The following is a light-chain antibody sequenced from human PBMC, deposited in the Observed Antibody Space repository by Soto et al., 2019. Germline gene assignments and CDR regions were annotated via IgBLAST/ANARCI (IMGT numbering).Light chain of an antibody. J-gene: IGKJ1*01. CDR3: QQYNSFSQWT. CDR2: KAS. V-gene: IGKV1-5*03. Sequence: DIQLTQSPSTLSASVGDRVTIACRASQSVRTWLAWYQQKPGKAPKLLIYKASTLESGVPSRFSGSGSETEFTLTISSLQPDDFAIYYCQQYNSFSQWTFGQETKVEIK. CDR1: QSVRTW.